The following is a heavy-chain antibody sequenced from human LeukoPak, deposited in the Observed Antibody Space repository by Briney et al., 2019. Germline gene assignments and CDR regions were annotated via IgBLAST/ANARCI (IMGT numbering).Heavy chain of an antibody. CDR3: AIRRGHVIFGI. V-gene: IGHV1-18*01. D-gene: IGHD3-16*01. CDR2: ISAYNGNT. J-gene: IGHJ3*02. CDR1: GYTFTSYG. Sequence: ASVTVSFKASGYTFTSYGISWVRQAPGQGLEWMGWISAYNGNTNYSQKLQSRVTMTTDTSTSKAYKELRSLRSAETAVDYYAIRRGHVIFGIRGQGTMVTVSS.